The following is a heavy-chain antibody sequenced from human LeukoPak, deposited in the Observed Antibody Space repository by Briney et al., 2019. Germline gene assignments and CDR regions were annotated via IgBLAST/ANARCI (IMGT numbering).Heavy chain of an antibody. CDR1: GFTFDDYT. D-gene: IGHD1-26*01. J-gene: IGHJ4*02. CDR3: ARDRYSGSYLKY. Sequence: GGSLRLSCAASGFTFDDYTMSWVRQAPGKGLEWVSGINWNGGSTGYVDSVKGRFTISRDNAKNSLYLQMNSLRAEDTAVYYCARDRYSGSYLKYWGQGTLVTVSS. V-gene: IGHV3-20*04. CDR2: INWNGGST.